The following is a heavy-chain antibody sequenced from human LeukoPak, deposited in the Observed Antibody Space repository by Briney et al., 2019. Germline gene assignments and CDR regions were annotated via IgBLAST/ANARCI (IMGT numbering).Heavy chain of an antibody. J-gene: IGHJ4*02. CDR1: GSSISSSY. CDR3: AGSNSGYAEY. CDR2: ISLSGST. V-gene: IGHV4-4*07. Sequence: PSETLSLTCTVSGSSISSSYWTWIRQPAGRGLEWIGRISLSGSTNYNPSLKSRVTMSVDTSQNQFSLKLSSVTAADTAVYYCAGSNSGYAEYWGQGTLVTVSS. D-gene: IGHD5-12*01.